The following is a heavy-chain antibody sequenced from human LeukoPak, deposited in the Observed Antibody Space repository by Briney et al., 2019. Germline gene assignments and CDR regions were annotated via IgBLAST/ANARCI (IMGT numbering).Heavy chain of an antibody. Sequence: SETLSLTCTVSCGSISSYYWSWIRQPAGTGLEWIGRIYTSGSTNYNPSLKSRVTISVDTSKNQFSLKLSSVTAADAAVYYCARVPWVGKLDVWGKGTTVTVSS. CDR1: CGSISSYY. V-gene: IGHV4-4*07. J-gene: IGHJ6*04. CDR2: IYTSGST. D-gene: IGHD1-26*01. CDR3: ARVPWVGKLDV.